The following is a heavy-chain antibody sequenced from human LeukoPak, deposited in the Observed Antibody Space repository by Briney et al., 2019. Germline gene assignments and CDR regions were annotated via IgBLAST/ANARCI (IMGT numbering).Heavy chain of an antibody. Sequence: GGSPRLSCAASGFTFSSYWMSWVRQAPGKGLEWVANIKQDGSEKYYVDSVKGRFTISRDNAKNSLYLQMNSLRAEDTAVYYCARGRNYYDSSGYFMLHWGQGTLVTVSS. J-gene: IGHJ4*02. CDR1: GFTFSSYW. D-gene: IGHD3-22*01. CDR3: ARGRNYYDSSGYFMLH. V-gene: IGHV3-7*01. CDR2: IKQDGSEK.